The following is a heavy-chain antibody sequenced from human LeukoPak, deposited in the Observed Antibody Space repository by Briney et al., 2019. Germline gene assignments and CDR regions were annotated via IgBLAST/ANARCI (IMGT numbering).Heavy chain of an antibody. CDR3: ARDRITIFGVVNMAFDI. J-gene: IGHJ3*02. V-gene: IGHV4-61*02. Sequence: SQTLSLTCTVSGGSISSGSYYWSWIRQPAGKGLEWIGRIYTSGSTNYNPSLKSRVTISVDTSKNQFSLKLSSVTAADTAVYYCARDRITIFGVVNMAFDIWGHGTMVTVSS. D-gene: IGHD3-3*01. CDR2: IYTSGST. CDR1: GGSISSGSYY.